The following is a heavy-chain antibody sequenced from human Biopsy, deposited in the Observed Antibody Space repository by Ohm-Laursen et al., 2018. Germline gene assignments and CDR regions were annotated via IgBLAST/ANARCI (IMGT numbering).Heavy chain of an antibody. D-gene: IGHD1-1*01. CDR2: ISKGGDT. Sequence: GTLSLTCTVSGGSITDDYWSWIRQSPGKGLEWIGFISKGGDTTYNPSLRGRVAISVDTSKNQFSLKLSSVTAADTAIFFCARLYRLDDYWNDDPPDAFDVWGQGTRVIVSS. CDR1: GGSITDDY. V-gene: IGHV4-59*01. CDR3: ARLYRLDDYWNDDPPDAFDV. J-gene: IGHJ3*01.